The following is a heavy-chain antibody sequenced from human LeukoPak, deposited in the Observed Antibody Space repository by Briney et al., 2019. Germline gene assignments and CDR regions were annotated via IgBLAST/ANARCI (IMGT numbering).Heavy chain of an antibody. D-gene: IGHD3-22*01. CDR3: AKDLIVGYYDSSGYPPWAFDI. CDR2: ISGSGGST. J-gene: IGHJ3*02. V-gene: IGHV3-23*01. Sequence: PGGSLRLSCAASGFTFSSYWMHWVRQAPGKGLEWVSAISGSGGSTYYADSVKGRFTISRDNSKNTLYLQMNSLRAEDTAVYYCAKDLIVGYYDSSGYPPWAFDIWGQGTMVTVSS. CDR1: GFTFSSYW.